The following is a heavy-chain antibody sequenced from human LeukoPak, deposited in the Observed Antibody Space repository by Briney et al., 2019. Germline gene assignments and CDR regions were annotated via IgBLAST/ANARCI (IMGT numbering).Heavy chain of an antibody. J-gene: IGHJ4*02. D-gene: IGHD5-24*01. CDR2: TYPRNSDT. CDR1: GYTFTNYW. Sequence: GESLKISCKGSGYTFTNYWIAWVRQMPGRGLECMGITYPRNSDTRYSPSFQGQVTISADKSVSTAYLQWSSLKASDTAMYYCARHLDGYNPFDYWGQGTLVTVSS. CDR3: ARHLDGYNPFDY. V-gene: IGHV5-51*01.